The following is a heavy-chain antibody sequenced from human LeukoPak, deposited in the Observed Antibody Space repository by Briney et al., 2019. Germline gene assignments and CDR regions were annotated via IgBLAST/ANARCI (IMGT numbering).Heavy chain of an antibody. Sequence: PGGSLRLSCAASGFTFSSYSMNWVRQAPGRGLEWASYISSASGSIYYADSVRGRFTISRDNAKNSLFLQMNSLRAEDTAVYYCARLPAYCSSISCYYDYWGQGTLVTVSS. V-gene: IGHV3-48*04. CDR3: ARLPAYCSSISCYYDY. CDR1: GFTFSSYS. J-gene: IGHJ4*02. D-gene: IGHD2-2*01. CDR2: ISSASGSI.